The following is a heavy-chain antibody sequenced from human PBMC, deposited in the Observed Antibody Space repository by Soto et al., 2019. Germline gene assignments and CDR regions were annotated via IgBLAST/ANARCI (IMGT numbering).Heavy chain of an antibody. V-gene: IGHV3-23*01. CDR1: GFTFSSYA. CDR3: AMRNSGWYFDL. Sequence: EVQLLESGGGLVQPGGSLRLSCAASGFTFSSYAMNWVRQAPGKGLEWVSVISGSGDSTYYADSVKGRFTISRDNSKNTLYLQMNSLRAEDTAVYYCAMRNSGWYFDLWGRGTLVTVSS. CDR2: ISGSGDST. J-gene: IGHJ2*01. D-gene: IGHD4-4*01.